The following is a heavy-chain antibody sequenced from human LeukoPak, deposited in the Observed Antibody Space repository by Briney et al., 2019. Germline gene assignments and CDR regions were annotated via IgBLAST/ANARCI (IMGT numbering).Heavy chain of an antibody. Sequence: ASVKVSCKVSGYTLTELSMHWVRQAPGKGLEWMGGFDPEDGETIYAQKFQGRVTMTEDTSTDTAYMEPSSLRSEDTAVYYCATDYCSGGSCSLDMDVWGQGTTVTVSS. D-gene: IGHD2-15*01. V-gene: IGHV1-24*01. CDR2: FDPEDGET. CDR3: ATDYCSGGSCSLDMDV. CDR1: GYTLTELS. J-gene: IGHJ6*02.